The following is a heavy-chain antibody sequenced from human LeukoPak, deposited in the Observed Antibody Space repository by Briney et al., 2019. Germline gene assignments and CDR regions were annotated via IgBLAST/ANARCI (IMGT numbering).Heavy chain of an antibody. J-gene: IGHJ4*02. CDR3: AREDSSSCPPDCGIGPFDY. D-gene: IGHD6-13*01. V-gene: IGHV3-48*03. CDR1: GFTFSSYE. CDR2: ISSSGSTI. Sequence: GGSLRLSCAASGFTFSSYEMNWVRQAPGKGLEWVSYISSSGSTIYYADSVKGRFTISRDNSKNTLYLQMNSLRAEDTAVYYCAREDSSSCPPDCGIGPFDYWGQGTLVTVSS.